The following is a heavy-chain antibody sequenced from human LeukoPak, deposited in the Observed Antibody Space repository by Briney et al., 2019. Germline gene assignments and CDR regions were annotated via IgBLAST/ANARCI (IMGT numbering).Heavy chain of an antibody. V-gene: IGHV3-48*02. CDR3: ASSGSYRFDY. Sequence: GGSLRLSCAASGFTFRNFWMTWVRQAPGKGLEWVSHITASGTAMFYADSVKGRFTISRDNAKNSLYLQMNSLRDEDTAVYYCASSGSYRFDYWGQGTLVTVSS. J-gene: IGHJ4*02. CDR1: GFTFRNFW. CDR2: ITASGTAM. D-gene: IGHD1-26*01.